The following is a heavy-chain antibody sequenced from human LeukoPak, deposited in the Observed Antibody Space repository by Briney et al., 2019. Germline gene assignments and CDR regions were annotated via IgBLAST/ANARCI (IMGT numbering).Heavy chain of an antibody. V-gene: IGHV4-4*09. CDR3: ATSYDAKTAPYDL. J-gene: IGHJ5*02. CDR1: GGSISSYC. Sequence: PSETLSLTCTVSGGSISSYCWSWVRQPPGKGLEWIGYIYTSGSTDYNPSLKSRVTMSVDTSKNQLSMELRFLTAADMAVYYCATSYDAKTAPYDLWGQGTLVTVSS. CDR2: IYTSGST. D-gene: IGHD3-3*01.